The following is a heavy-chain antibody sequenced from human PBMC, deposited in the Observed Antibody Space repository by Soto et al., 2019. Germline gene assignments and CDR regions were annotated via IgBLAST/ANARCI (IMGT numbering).Heavy chain of an antibody. Sequence: GGSLRLSCAASGFTVSSNYLTWVRQAPGEGLKWVSVLYPNGRAFYADSVKGRFTISTDNSQNSVYLLMNTLRAEDTAIYYCARGLGREYQDNRNYFHLDYWGQGTLVTVSS. V-gene: IGHV3-53*01. J-gene: IGHJ4*02. CDR2: LYPNGRA. CDR3: ARGLGREYQDNRNYFHLDY. D-gene: IGHD1-20*01. CDR1: GFTVSSNY.